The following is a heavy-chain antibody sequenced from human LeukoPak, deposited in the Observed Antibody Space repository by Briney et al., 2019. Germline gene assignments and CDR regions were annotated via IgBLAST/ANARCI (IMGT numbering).Heavy chain of an antibody. J-gene: IGHJ5*02. CDR2: FNSDESST. D-gene: IGHD3-10*01. Sequence: GGSLRLSCAASGFTFSDYWMHWVRQFPGKGLVWVSRFNSDESSTDYADSVKGRFTISRDNAKNTLYLQMNSLRAEDTAIYYCARVRYYGSGQNNWFDPWGQGTLVTVSS. CDR3: ARVRYYGSGQNNWFDP. V-gene: IGHV3-74*01. CDR1: GFTFSDYW.